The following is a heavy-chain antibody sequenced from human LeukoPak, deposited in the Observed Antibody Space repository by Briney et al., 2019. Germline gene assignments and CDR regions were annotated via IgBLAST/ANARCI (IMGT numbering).Heavy chain of an antibody. D-gene: IGHD1-7*01. CDR2: INPNNGNT. Sequence: ASVKVSCRASGLTFTNDYIHWVPQAPGHGLEGGGCINPNNGNTKFAKKFQGRVTLTMDTSLTTLYMEVSSLRLDDTAIYYCARKGIWNYVFVHWGQGTLVTVSS. V-gene: IGHV1-2*02. CDR3: ARKGIWNYVFVH. CDR1: GLTFTNDY. J-gene: IGHJ5*02.